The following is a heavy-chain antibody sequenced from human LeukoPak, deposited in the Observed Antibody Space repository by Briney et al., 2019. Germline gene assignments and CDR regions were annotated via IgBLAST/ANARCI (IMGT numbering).Heavy chain of an antibody. V-gene: IGHV3-23*01. CDR1: GFTFSSYG. D-gene: IGHD2-15*01. J-gene: IGHJ4*02. CDR3: AKGDCSGGSCYSPFDY. CDR2: ISGSGGST. Sequence: GGTLRLSCAASGFTFSSYGMSWVRQAPGKGLEWVSAISGSGGSTYYADSVKGRFTISRDNSKNTLYLQMNSLRAEDTAVYYCAKGDCSGGSCYSPFDYWGQGTLVTVSS.